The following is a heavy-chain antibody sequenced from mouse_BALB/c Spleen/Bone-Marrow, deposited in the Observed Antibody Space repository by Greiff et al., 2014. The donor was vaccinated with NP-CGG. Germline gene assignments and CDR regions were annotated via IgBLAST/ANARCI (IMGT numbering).Heavy chain of an antibody. CDR3: GRSGYYGSRYFDV. V-gene: IGHV1-37*01. D-gene: IGHD1-1*01. CDR1: GYSFTGYF. J-gene: IGHJ1*01. Sequence: EVKLMESGPELVKPGASVKISCKASGYSFTGYFMNWVKQSHGKSLEWIGRINPYNGDTFYNQKFKGKATLTVDKSSSTAHMEHLSLTSEDSAVYYRGRSGYYGSRYFDVWGAGTTVTVSS. CDR2: INPYNGDT.